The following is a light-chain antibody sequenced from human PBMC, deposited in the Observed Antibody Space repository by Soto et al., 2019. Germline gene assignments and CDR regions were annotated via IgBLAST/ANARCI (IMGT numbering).Light chain of an antibody. Sequence: QSALTQHASVSGSPGQSITISCTGTSSDVGGYNYVSWYQQHPGKAPKLMIYEVSNRPSGVSNRFSGSKSGNTASLTISGLQAEDEADYYCSSYTSSSRVVFGGGTKLTVL. CDR3: SSYTSSSRVV. CDR2: EVS. J-gene: IGLJ2*01. V-gene: IGLV2-14*01. CDR1: SSDVGGYNY.